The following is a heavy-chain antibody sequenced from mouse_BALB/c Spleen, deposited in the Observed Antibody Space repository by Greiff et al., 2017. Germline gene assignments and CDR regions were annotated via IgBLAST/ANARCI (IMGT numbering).Heavy chain of an antibody. V-gene: IGHV5-6-4*01. Sequence: EVKLMESGGGLVKPGGSLKLSCAASGFTFSSYTMSWVRQTPEKRLEWVATISSGGSYTYYPDSVKGRFTISRDNAKNTLYLQMSSLKSEDTAMYYCTRGSYGNYVGYAMDYWGQGTSVTVSS. D-gene: IGHD2-10*02. CDR1: GFTFSSYT. J-gene: IGHJ4*01. CDR2: ISSGGSYT. CDR3: TRGSYGNYVGYAMDY.